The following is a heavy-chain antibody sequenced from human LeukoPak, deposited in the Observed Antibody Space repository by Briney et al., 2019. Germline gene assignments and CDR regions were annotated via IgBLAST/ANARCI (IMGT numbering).Heavy chain of an antibody. Sequence: SETLSLTCTVSGGSISSGGYYWSWIRQHPGKGLEWIGYIYYSGSTYYNPSLKSRVTISVDTSKNRFSLKLSSVTAADTAVYYCARDRADYGDYAGMDVWGQGTTVTVSS. CDR3: ARDRADYGDYAGMDV. J-gene: IGHJ6*02. V-gene: IGHV4-31*03. D-gene: IGHD4-17*01. CDR2: IYYSGST. CDR1: GGSISSGGYY.